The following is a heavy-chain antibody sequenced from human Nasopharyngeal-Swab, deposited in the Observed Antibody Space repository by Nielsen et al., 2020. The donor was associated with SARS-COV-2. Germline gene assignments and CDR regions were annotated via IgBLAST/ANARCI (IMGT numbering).Heavy chain of an antibody. CDR2: IYYSGST. V-gene: IGHV4-39*01. CDR3: AGLWFGLWYMDV. Sequence: SETLSLTCTVSGGSIGSSSYYWGWIRQPPGKGLEWIGSIYYSGSTYYNPSLKSRVTISVDTSKNQFSLKLSSVTAADTAVYYCAGLWFGLWYMDVWGKGTTVTVSS. J-gene: IGHJ6*03. CDR1: GGSIGSSSYY. D-gene: IGHD3-10*01.